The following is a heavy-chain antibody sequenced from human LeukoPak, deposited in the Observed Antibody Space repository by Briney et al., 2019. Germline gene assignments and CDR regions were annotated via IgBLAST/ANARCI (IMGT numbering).Heavy chain of an antibody. CDR3: ARAFSSLDSSSWADFDY. Sequence: PGGSLRLSCAASGFTFSSYAMHWVRQAPGKGLEWVAVISDDGSNKYYADSVKGRFTISRDNSKNTLYLQMNSLRAEDTAVYYCARAFSSLDSSSWADFDYWGQGTLVTVSS. CDR2: ISDDGSNK. CDR1: GFTFSSYA. V-gene: IGHV3-30*04. J-gene: IGHJ4*02. D-gene: IGHD6-13*01.